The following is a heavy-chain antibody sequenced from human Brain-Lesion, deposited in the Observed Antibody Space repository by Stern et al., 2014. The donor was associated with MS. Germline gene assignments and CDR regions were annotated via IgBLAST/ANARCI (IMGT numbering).Heavy chain of an antibody. D-gene: IGHD1-14*01. CDR3: ARDITGSSAYFAY. CDR2: ISWNSGTI. V-gene: IGHV3-9*01. CDR1: GFPFDDYA. Sequence: EVQLVESGGDLVQPGRSLRLSCAAFGFPFDDYAMHWVRQAPRTGLGRVAGISWNSGTIGYADSVKGRFTTSRDNAYSSLYLQMNSLRPEDTALYYCARDITGSSAYFAYWGQGTLVTVSS. J-gene: IGHJ4*02.